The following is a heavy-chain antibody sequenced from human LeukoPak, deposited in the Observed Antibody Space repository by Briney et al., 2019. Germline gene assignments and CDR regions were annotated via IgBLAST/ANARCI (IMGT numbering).Heavy chain of an antibody. CDR1: GDSISSYF. D-gene: IGHD3-9*01. CDR2: IYYNERS. V-gene: IGHV4-59*12. J-gene: IGHJ4*02. CDR3: ARSPQHFDRFFDGDSHYLFDS. Sequence: SETLSLTCTVSGDSISSYFWSWIRQPPGKGLEWIGYIYYNERSNYNPSLRSRVTISIDTSKNQFSLKLNSVTAADTAVYYCARSPQHFDRFFDGDSHYLFDSWGQGTLVTVSS.